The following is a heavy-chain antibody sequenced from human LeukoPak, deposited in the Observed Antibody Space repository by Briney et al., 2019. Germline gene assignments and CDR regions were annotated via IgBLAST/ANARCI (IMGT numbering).Heavy chain of an antibody. Sequence: SETLSLTCTVSGGSINSNYWSWIRQPPGEGLEWIAYIDHSGNTNYNPSLKSRVTISRDTSKNQFSLKLSSVTAADTAVYYCARVDTQGVPSPWGQGILVTVSS. V-gene: IGHV4-4*09. J-gene: IGHJ5*02. CDR1: GGSINSNY. CDR2: IDHSGNT. CDR3: ARVDTQGVPSP. D-gene: IGHD3-16*01.